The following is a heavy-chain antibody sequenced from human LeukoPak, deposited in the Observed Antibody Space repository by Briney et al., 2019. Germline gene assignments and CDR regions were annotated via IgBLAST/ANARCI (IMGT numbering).Heavy chain of an antibody. V-gene: IGHV4-59*12. J-gene: IGHJ4*02. CDR1: GGSISSYY. D-gene: IGHD3-3*01. CDR2: IYYSGST. CDR3: ARGGTIFGVVTDIVIDY. Sequence: PSETLSLTCTVSGGSISSYYWSWIRQPPGKGLEWIGYIYYSGSTNYNPSLKSRVTISVDTSKNQFSLKLSSVTAADTAVYYCARGGTIFGVVTDIVIDYWGQGTLVTVSS.